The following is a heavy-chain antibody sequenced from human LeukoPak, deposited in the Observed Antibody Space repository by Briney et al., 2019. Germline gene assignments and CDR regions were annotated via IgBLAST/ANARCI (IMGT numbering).Heavy chain of an antibody. CDR1: GFTFSDYY. Sequence: GGSLRLSCVASGFTFSDYYMSWIRQAPGKGLEWISYMSSSGTTNYYADSVKGRFTISRDNSKNTLYLQMNSLRAEDTALYYCAKASNSGYFYGSGRYENWFDAWGQGTLVTVSS. CDR2: MSSSGTTN. CDR3: AKASNSGYFYGSGRYENWFDA. D-gene: IGHD3-10*01. V-gene: IGHV3-11*04. J-gene: IGHJ5*02.